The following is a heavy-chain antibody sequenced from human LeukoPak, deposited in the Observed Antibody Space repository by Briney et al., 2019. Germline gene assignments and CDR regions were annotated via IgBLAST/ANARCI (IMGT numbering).Heavy chain of an antibody. D-gene: IGHD2-2*01. CDR1: GGSIGSSSYY. CDR3: ARHIRYSSSTSCPNNWFDP. J-gene: IGHJ5*02. CDR2: IYYSGST. Sequence: RSSETLSLTCTVSGGSIGSSSYYWGWIRQPPGKGLEWIGSIYYSGSTYYNPSLKSRVTISVDTSKNQFSLKLSSVTAADTAVYYCARHIRYSSSTSCPNNWFDPWGQGTLVTVSS. V-gene: IGHV4-39*01.